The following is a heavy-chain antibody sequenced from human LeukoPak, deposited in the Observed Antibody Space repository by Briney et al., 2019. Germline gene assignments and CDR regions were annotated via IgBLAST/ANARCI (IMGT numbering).Heavy chain of an antibody. J-gene: IGHJ4*02. Sequence: PGGSLRLSCAASGFTFSSYAMSWVRQAPGKGLEWVSGINWNSGSIGYADSVKGRFTISRDNAKNSLYLQMNSLRAEDTALYYCAKVGDSSGYYYIDYWGQGTLVTVSS. CDR3: AKVGDSSGYYYIDY. D-gene: IGHD3-22*01. CDR1: GFTFSSYA. CDR2: INWNSGSI. V-gene: IGHV3-9*01.